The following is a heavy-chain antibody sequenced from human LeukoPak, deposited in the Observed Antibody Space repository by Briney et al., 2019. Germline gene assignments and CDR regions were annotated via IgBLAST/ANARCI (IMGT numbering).Heavy chain of an antibody. Sequence: GGSVRLSCAASGFTFSTFAMSWVRQALGKGLEWVSDITGSGAGTYYADSVKGRFTISRDNSKNTLNLQMNSLRAEDTAVYYCAKGATGTTSHYYYYMDVWGKGTTVTVSS. J-gene: IGHJ6*03. CDR2: ITGSGAGT. D-gene: IGHD1-7*01. V-gene: IGHV3-23*01. CDR3: AKGATGTTSHYYYYMDV. CDR1: GFTFSTFA.